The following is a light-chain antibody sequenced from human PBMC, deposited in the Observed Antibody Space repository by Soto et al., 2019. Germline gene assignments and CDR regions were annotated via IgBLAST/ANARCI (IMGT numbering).Light chain of an antibody. CDR3: QQYEDLPIT. Sequence: DIQMTQSPSSLVASIGDRVTLTCQASQDISDFLNWYHLKPGQPPKLLISDASNLQTGVPSRFSGRGSGTHFTFTISSLQPDDSGTYYCQQYEDLPITFGQGTQLEIK. V-gene: IGKV1-33*01. CDR1: QDISDF. CDR2: DAS. J-gene: IGKJ5*01.